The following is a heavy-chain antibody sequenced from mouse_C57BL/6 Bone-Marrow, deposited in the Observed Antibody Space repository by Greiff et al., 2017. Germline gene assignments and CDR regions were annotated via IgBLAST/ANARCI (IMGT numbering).Heavy chain of an antibody. CDR1: GFNIKDYY. V-gene: IGHV14-2*01. CDR2: IDPEDGET. CDR3: TRSLSYYGTNY. D-gene: IGHD1-1*01. J-gene: IGHJ2*01. Sequence: EVQLQQSGAELVKPGASVKLSCTASGFNIKDYYIHWVKQRTEQGLEWIGRIDPEDGETKYAPKFQDKATITADTSSNTAYLQLSSLTSEDTAVYYSTRSLSYYGTNYWGQGTTLTVSS.